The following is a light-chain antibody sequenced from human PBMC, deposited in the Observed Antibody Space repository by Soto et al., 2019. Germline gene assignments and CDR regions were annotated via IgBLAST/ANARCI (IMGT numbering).Light chain of an antibody. V-gene: IGKV1-39*01. Sequence: DIQMTQSPSSLSASIGERVTITCRASHTISSNLNWYQQKPGKAPQLLIYAASSVPSGVPPRFSGRGSWTEFTLTVSSLQSEDFATYYCLQTYSVPWTFGHGTKVEIK. CDR3: LQTYSVPWT. J-gene: IGKJ1*01. CDR2: AAS. CDR1: HTISSN.